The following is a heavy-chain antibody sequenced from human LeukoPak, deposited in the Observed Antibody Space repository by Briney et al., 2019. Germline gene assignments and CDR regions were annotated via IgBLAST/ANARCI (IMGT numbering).Heavy chain of an antibody. CDR1: GGSISSGGYY. J-gene: IGHJ5*02. V-gene: IGHV4-31*03. CDR2: IYYSGST. D-gene: IGHD3-3*01. CDR3: AREQSDFWSGYQNWFDP. Sequence: SETLSLTCTVSGGSISSGGYYWGWIRQHPGKGLEWIGYIYYSGSTYYNPSLKSRVTISVDTSKNQFSLKLISVTAADTAVYYCAREQSDFWSGYQNWFDPWGQGTLVTVSS.